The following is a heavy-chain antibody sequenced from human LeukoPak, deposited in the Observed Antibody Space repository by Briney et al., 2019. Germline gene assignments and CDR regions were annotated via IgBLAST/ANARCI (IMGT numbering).Heavy chain of an antibody. Sequence: GGSLRLSCAASGFTFSSYEMNWVRQAPGKGLEWVSYISSSGSTIYYADSAKGRFTISRDNAKNSLYLQMNSLRAEDTAVYYCASTMVRAYYYYYMDVWGKGTTVTISS. CDR2: ISSSGSTI. V-gene: IGHV3-48*03. D-gene: IGHD3-10*01. J-gene: IGHJ6*03. CDR1: GFTFSSYE. CDR3: ASTMVRAYYYYYMDV.